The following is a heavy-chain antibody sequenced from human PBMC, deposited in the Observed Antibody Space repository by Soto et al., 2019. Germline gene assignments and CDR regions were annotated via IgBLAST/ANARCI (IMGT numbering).Heavy chain of an antibody. CDR3: AREYCSSSSCYGVDY. CDR1: GYIFTTYG. Sequence: ASVKVSCKASGYIFTTYGISWVRQAPGQGLEWMGWISTSNGNTKYAQKVEGRVTMTTDTSTSIAYMELRSLRSDDTAVYYCAREYCSSSSCYGVDYWGQGILVT. D-gene: IGHD2-2*01. J-gene: IGHJ4*02. CDR2: ISTSNGNT. V-gene: IGHV1-18*01.